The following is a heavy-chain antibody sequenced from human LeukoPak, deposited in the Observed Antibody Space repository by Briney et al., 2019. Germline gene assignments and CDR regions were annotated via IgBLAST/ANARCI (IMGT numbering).Heavy chain of an antibody. CDR2: ISSSSSYI. CDR1: GFTFSSYS. V-gene: IGHV3-21*04. Sequence: GGSLRLSCAASGFTFSSYSMNWVRQAPGKGLEWVSSISSSSSYIYYADSVKGRFTISRDNAKNSLYLQMNSLRAEDTAVYYCAKDPAGGIAAAVYWSDPWGQGTLVTVSS. J-gene: IGHJ5*02. CDR3: AKDPAGGIAAAVYWSDP. D-gene: IGHD6-13*01.